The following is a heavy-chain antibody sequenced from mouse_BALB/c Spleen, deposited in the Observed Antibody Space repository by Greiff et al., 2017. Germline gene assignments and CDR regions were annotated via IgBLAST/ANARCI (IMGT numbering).Heavy chain of an antibody. CDR2: ISSGGSYT. V-gene: IGHV5-6*01. J-gene: IGHJ2*01. CDR1: GFTFSSYG. CDR3: ARGGRVYFDY. Sequence: EVKVVESGGDLVKPGGSLKLSCAASGFTFSSYGMSWVRQTPDKRLEWVATISSGGSYTYYPDSVKGRFTISRDNAKNTLYLQMSSLKSEDTAMYYCARGGRVYFDYWGQGTTLTVSS.